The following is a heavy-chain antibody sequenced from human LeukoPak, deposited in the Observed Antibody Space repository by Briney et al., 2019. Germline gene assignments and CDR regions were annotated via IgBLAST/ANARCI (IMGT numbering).Heavy chain of an antibody. CDR3: SRWGGGVLRFLEWPDPGYYFDY. V-gene: IGHV4-59*01. D-gene: IGHD3-3*01. J-gene: IGHJ4*02. CDR2: IYYSGGT. CDR1: GGSISSYY. Sequence: KASETLSLTCTVSGGSISSYYWSWIRQPPGKGLEWIGYIYYSGGTNYNPSLKSRVTISVDTSKNQFSLKLSSWTAAEPAGFYWSRWGGGVLRFLEWPDPGYYFDYWGQGTLVTVSS.